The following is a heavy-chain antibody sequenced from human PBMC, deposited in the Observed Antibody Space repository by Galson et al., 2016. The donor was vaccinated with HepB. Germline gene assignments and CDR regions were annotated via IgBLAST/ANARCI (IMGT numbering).Heavy chain of an antibody. CDR1: GFTFSSYA. CDR3: AKDNKYQLLFFDYGMDV. D-gene: IGHD2-2*01. J-gene: IGHJ6*02. CDR2: ISGSGGST. V-gene: IGHV3-23*01. Sequence: SLRLSCAASGFTFSSYAMSWVRQAPGKGLEWVSAISGSGGSTYYADSVKGRLTISRDNSKNTLYLQMNSLRAEDTAVYYCAKDNKYQLLFFDYGMDVWGQGTTVTVSS.